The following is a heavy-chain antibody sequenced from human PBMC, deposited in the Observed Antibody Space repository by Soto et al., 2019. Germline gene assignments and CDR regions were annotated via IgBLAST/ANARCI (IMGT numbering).Heavy chain of an antibody. V-gene: IGHV1-2*04. Sequence: ASVKVSGKASGYTFTGYYMHWVRQAPGQGLEWMGWINPNSGGTNYAQKFQGWVTMTRDTSISTAYMELSRLRSDDTAVYYCARDINWEQDNALGYYYYGMDVWGQGTTVIVSS. CDR2: INPNSGGT. D-gene: IGHD7-27*01. J-gene: IGHJ6*02. CDR3: ARDINWEQDNALGYYYYGMDV. CDR1: GYTFTGYY.